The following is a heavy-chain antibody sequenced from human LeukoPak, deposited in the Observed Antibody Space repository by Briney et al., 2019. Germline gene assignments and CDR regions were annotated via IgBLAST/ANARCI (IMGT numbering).Heavy chain of an antibody. CDR1: GFTFSSYE. CDR2: ITSSGSAI. Sequence: GGSLRLSCAASGFTFSSYEMNWVRQAPGKGLEWVSYITSSGSAIYYADSVKGRFTISRDNAKNSLYLQMNSLRAEDTAVYYCVKPTRGYSAHAWDYWGQGTLVTVSS. D-gene: IGHD5-12*01. V-gene: IGHV3-48*03. J-gene: IGHJ4*02. CDR3: VKPTRGYSAHAWDY.